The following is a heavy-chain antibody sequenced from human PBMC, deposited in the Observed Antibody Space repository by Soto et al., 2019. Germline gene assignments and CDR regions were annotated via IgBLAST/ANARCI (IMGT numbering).Heavy chain of an antibody. J-gene: IGHJ4*02. V-gene: IGHV1-3*01. Sequence: ASVKVSCKASGYTFTSYGISWVRQAPGQRLEWMGWINAGNGNTYYSQKFQGRVTFIRDTSANIAYMELSRLRSEDTSIYYCARAPYGGAPYYWGQGILVTVSS. D-gene: IGHD4-17*01. CDR3: ARAPYGGAPYY. CDR2: INAGNGNT. CDR1: GYTFTSYG.